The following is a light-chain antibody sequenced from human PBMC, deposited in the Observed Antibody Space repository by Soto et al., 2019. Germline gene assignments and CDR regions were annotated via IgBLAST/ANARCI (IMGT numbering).Light chain of an antibody. Sequence: QSALTQPASVSGSPGQSITISCTGSSSDVGGYNYVSWYQQHPGKAPKLMIYDVSNRPSGVSNRFSGSKSGSTASLTISGLQAEDEADYYCSSYTTSNTVFGGGTKLTVL. CDR2: DVS. CDR1: SSDVGGYNY. J-gene: IGLJ2*01. CDR3: SSYTTSNTV. V-gene: IGLV2-14*01.